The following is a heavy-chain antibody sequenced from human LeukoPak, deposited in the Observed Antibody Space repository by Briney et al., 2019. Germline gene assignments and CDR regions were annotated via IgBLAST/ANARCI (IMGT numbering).Heavy chain of an antibody. CDR1: GYTFTSYG. V-gene: IGHV1-18*01. CDR2: ISAYNGNT. Sequence: ASLKVSCKASGYTFTSYGISWVRQAPGQGLEWMGWISAYNGNTNYAQKLQGRVTMTTDTSTSTAYMELRSLRSDDTALYSCARALYCGSTSCSENWCAPWGQGTRVTVSS. CDR3: ARALYCGSTSCSENWCAP. J-gene: IGHJ5*02. D-gene: IGHD2-2*01.